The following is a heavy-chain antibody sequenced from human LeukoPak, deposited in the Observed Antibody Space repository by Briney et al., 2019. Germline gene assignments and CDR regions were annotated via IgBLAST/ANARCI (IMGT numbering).Heavy chain of an antibody. Sequence: PGGSLRLSCAGSEFTFRSYSMHWVRQAPGKGLEWVSSISGSSSDIYYADSVKGRFTISRDNSKSTLFLQLSSLRADDTAVYYCTSDSGWYGVSWGQGTLVTVSS. CDR3: TSDSGWYGVS. D-gene: IGHD6-19*01. V-gene: IGHV3-21*04. CDR2: ISGSSSDI. CDR1: EFTFRSYS. J-gene: IGHJ4*02.